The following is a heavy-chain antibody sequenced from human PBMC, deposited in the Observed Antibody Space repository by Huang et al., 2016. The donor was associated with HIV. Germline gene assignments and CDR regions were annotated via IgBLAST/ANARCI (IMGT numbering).Heavy chain of an antibody. D-gene: IGHD2-21*02. CDR2: IYPDDADT. CDR1: GYRFTNYW. V-gene: IGHV5-51*03. Sequence: EVQLVQSEAEVKKPGESLKISCRGSGYRFTNYWLGWVRQRAGEGLEWSGGIYPDDADTRYSPSFQGQVTFSSGKSTRTAYLQWSSLQASDTAIYYCARSEVLVTAVPFDHWGQGTLVTVSS. CDR3: ARSEVLVTAVPFDH. J-gene: IGHJ4*02.